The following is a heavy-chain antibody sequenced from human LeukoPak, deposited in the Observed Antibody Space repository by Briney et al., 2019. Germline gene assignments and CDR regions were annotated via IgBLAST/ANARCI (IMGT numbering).Heavy chain of an antibody. CDR3: ARQSYYGSGRSAFDI. CDR1: GGSISSSSYY. CDR2: IYYSGST. D-gene: IGHD3-10*01. V-gene: IGHV4-39*01. J-gene: IGHJ3*02. Sequence: PSETLSLTCTVSGGSISSSSYYWGWIRQPPGKGLEWIGSIYYSGSTYYNPSLKSRVTISVDTSKNQFSLKLSSVTAADTAVYYCARQSYYGSGRSAFDIWGQGTMVTVSS.